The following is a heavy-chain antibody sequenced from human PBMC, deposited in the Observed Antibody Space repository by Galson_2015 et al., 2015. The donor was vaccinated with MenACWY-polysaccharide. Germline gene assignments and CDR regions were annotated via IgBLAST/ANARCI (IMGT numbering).Heavy chain of an antibody. CDR3: ARGEEVVAATDDHFDY. J-gene: IGHJ4*02. Sequence: SLRLSCAASGFTFSTYWMHWVRQGPGKGLVWVSRINSDGSSTTYADSVKGRFTTSRDNAKNTLYLQMDSLRAGDTAVYYCARGEEVVAATDDHFDYWGQGTLVTVSS. D-gene: IGHD2-15*01. CDR2: INSDGSST. CDR1: GFTFSTYW. V-gene: IGHV3-74*03.